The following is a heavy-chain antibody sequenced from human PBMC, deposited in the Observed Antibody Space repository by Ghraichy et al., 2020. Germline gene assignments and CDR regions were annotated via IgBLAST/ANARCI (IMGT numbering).Heavy chain of an antibody. V-gene: IGHV3-48*02. J-gene: IGHJ6*02. CDR2: ISSSSTTI. Sequence: GESLNISCAVSGFTFNRHDMTWVRQAPGKGLEWVSYISSSSTTIYYTDSVTVRFTISRDNAKHSLYLQMNSLRDEDTAVDYCAKDLASPYYGMDVRGQGTTVTVSS. CDR3: AKDLASPYYGMDV. CDR1: GFTFNRHD.